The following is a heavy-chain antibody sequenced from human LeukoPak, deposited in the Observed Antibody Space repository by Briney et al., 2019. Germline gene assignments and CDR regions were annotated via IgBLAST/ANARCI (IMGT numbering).Heavy chain of an antibody. D-gene: IGHD6-13*01. CDR1: GGSLSSYY. Sequence: PSETLSLTCTVSGGSLSSYYWSWIRQPPPKGLEWLGYIHYSGTTNYNPSLKNRVTISVDTSRNQFSLKLTSVTTADTAKYYCARVYSSSLIGYYYYYMDVWGKGTTVTVSS. CDR3: ARVYSSSLIGYYYYYMDV. CDR2: IHYSGTT. V-gene: IGHV4-59*01. J-gene: IGHJ6*03.